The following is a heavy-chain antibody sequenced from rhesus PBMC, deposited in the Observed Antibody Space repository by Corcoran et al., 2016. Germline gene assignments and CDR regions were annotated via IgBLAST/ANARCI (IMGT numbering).Heavy chain of an antibody. Sequence: QVQLQESGPGLVKPSETLSLTCAVSGGSISSYYWSWIRQPPEKGLEWIGRISGSGGSTEYNPALKSRVTISTDKSKNQFSLKLSAVTAADTAVYYCARDGRQRLFDYWGQGVLVTVSS. CDR1: GGSISSYY. J-gene: IGHJ4*01. CDR3: ARDGRQRLFDY. V-gene: IGHV4-173*01. CDR2: ISGSGGST. D-gene: IGHD6-31*01.